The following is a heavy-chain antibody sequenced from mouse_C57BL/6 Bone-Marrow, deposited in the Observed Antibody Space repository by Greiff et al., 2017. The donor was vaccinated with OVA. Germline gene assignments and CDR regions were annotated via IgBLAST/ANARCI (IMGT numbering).Heavy chain of an antibody. CDR1: GFTFSSYA. V-gene: IGHV5-4*03. D-gene: IGHD2-4*01. CDR3: ARLGYDYDEGYYFDY. Sequence: EVKLVESGGGLVKPGGSLKLSCAASGFTFSSYAMSWVRQTPEKRLEWVATISDGGSYTYYPDNVKGRFTISRDNAKNNLYLQMSHLKSDDTAMYYCARLGYDYDEGYYFDYWGQGTTLTVSS. CDR2: ISDGGSYT. J-gene: IGHJ2*01.